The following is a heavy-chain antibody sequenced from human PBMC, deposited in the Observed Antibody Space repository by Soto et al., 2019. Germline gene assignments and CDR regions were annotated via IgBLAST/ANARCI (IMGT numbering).Heavy chain of an antibody. Sequence: CSVKVAFKASGGNFSIYAISWVRQAPGQGLEWMGGIIPIFGTANYAQKFQGRFTITADESTSTAYMELSSLSYEATAVYCCASRTDSQLNCFDPRRQGSLVSV. D-gene: IGHD1-1*01. CDR2: IIPIFGTA. CDR3: ASRTDSQLNCFDP. J-gene: IGHJ5*02. CDR1: GGNFSIYA. V-gene: IGHV1-69*13.